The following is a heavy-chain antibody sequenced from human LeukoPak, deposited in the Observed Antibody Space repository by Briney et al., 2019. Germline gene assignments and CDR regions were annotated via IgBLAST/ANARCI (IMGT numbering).Heavy chain of an antibody. CDR3: ARGVPGVLMVYASPS. V-gene: IGHV3-48*04. CDR2: ISSSSSTI. Sequence: GGSLRLSCAASGFTFSSYSMNWVRQAPGKGLEWVSYISSSSSTIYYADSVKGRFTISRDNAKDSLYLQMNSLRAEDTAVYYCARGVPGVLMVYASPSWGQGTLVTVSS. J-gene: IGHJ4*02. D-gene: IGHD2-8*01. CDR1: GFTFSSYS.